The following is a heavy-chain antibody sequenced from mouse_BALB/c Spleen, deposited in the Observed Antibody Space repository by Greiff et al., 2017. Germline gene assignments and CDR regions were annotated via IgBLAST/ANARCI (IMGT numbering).Heavy chain of an antibody. Sequence: VQLQQSGAELVRSGASVKLSCTASGFNIKDYYMHWVKPRPEQGLEWIGWIDPENGDTEYAPKFQGKATMTADTSSNTAYLQLSSLTSEDTAVYYCARADDYFDYWGQGTTLTVSS. CDR3: ARADDYFDY. D-gene: IGHD3-3*01. V-gene: IGHV14-4*02. CDR2: IDPENGDT. J-gene: IGHJ2*01. CDR1: GFNIKDYY.